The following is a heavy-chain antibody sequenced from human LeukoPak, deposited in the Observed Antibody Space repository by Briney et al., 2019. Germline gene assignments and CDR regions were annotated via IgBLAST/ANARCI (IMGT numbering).Heavy chain of an antibody. D-gene: IGHD6-19*01. Sequence: GGSLRLSCPASGFTFSSYSKNWVRQAPGKGLEWVSYISSSSSTIYYADSVKGRFTISRDNAKNSLYLQMNSLRDEDTAVYYCARDLGKIAVAGYFDYWGQVTLVTVSS. CDR3: ARDLGKIAVAGYFDY. CDR1: GFTFSSYS. V-gene: IGHV3-48*02. CDR2: ISSSSSTI. J-gene: IGHJ4*02.